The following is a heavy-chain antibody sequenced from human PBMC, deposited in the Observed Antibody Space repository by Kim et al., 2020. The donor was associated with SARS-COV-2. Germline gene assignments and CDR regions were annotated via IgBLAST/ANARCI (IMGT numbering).Heavy chain of an antibody. Sequence: YADSVKGRFTISRDNSKNTLYLQMSSLRAEDTAVYYCARAGAARPYYFDYWGQGTLVTVSS. J-gene: IGHJ4*02. D-gene: IGHD6-6*01. V-gene: IGHV3-30*15. CDR3: ARAGAARPYYFDY.